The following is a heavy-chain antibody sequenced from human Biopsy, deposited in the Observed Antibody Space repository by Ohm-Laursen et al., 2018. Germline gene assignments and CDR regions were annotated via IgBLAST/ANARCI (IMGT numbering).Heavy chain of an antibody. Sequence: SLRLSCTASGSTFDDYAMHWVRQAPGKGLEWVSGINWNSNNINYADSVKGRFTISRDNAKNSLYLQMNSLRPEGTALYYCAKGLYDISGYYISVFDYWGQGTLVTVSS. CDR1: GSTFDDYA. V-gene: IGHV3-9*01. D-gene: IGHD3-22*01. J-gene: IGHJ4*02. CDR3: AKGLYDISGYYISVFDY. CDR2: INWNSNNI.